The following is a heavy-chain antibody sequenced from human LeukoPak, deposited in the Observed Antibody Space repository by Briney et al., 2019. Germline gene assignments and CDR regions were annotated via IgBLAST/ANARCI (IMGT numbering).Heavy chain of an antibody. CDR3: AKGARYGDRSYYFDY. J-gene: IGHJ4*02. Sequence: PGGSLRLSCAASGFTFSSYAMSWVRQAPGEGLEGVSAISGSGGSTYYADSVKGRFTISRDNSKNTLDLQMNSLRAEDTAVYYCAKGARYGDRSYYFDYWGQGTLVTVSS. CDR2: ISGSGGST. V-gene: IGHV3-23*01. D-gene: IGHD4-17*01. CDR1: GFTFSSYA.